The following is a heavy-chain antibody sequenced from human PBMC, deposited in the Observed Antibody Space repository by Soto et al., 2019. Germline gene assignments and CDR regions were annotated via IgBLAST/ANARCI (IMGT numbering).Heavy chain of an antibody. D-gene: IGHD6-6*01. J-gene: IGHJ5*02. Sequence: SETLSLTCTVSGGSISSYYWSWIRQPPGKGLEWIGYIYYSGSTNYNPSLKSRVTISVDTSKNQFSLKLRSVTAADTAVYYCAREGSLYSIAGRVLDPWGQGTLVTVS. CDR1: GGSISSYY. CDR3: AREGSLYSIAGRVLDP. CDR2: IYYSGST. V-gene: IGHV4-59*01.